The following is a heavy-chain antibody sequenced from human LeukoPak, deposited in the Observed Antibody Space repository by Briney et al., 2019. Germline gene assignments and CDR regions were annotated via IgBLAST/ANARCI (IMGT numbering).Heavy chain of an antibody. V-gene: IGHV3-74*01. CDR1: GFTFSSYW. CDR3: ARDRFTMVRGFVDP. D-gene: IGHD3-10*01. J-gene: IGHJ5*02. Sequence: PGGSLRLSCAASGFTFSSYWMHWVRQAPGKGLVWVSRINSDGSSTSYADSVKGRFTISRDNSKNTLYLQMNSLRAEDTAVYYCARDRFTMVRGFVDPWGQGTLVTVSS. CDR2: INSDGSST.